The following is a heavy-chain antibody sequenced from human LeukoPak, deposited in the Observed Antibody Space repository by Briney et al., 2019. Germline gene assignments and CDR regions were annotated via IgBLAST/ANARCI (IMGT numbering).Heavy chain of an antibody. CDR1: GFTFSSYW. D-gene: IGHD3-22*01. V-gene: IGHV3-74*01. Sequence: PGGSLRLSCAASGFTFSSYWMHWVRQGPGKGLVWVSRIYSDGSRTTYADSVKGRFTISRDNSRNTLFLQMNSLRAEDTAVFYCAKKWSGDYDSSDIIDAFDIWGQGTMVTVSS. CDR2: IYSDGSRT. J-gene: IGHJ3*02. CDR3: AKKWSGDYDSSDIIDAFDI.